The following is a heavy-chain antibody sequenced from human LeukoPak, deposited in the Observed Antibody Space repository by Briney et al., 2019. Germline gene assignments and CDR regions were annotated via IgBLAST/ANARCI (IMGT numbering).Heavy chain of an antibody. J-gene: IGHJ4*02. CDR1: GGSISSYY. D-gene: IGHD3-22*01. CDR3: ARDSYDSSGNYRSFDY. Sequence: SEPLSLTCTVSGGSISSYYWSWIRQPPGKGLEWIGYIYYSGSTNYNPSLKSRVTISVDTSKNQFSLKLSSVTAADTAMYYCARDSYDSSGNYRSFDYWGQGTQVTVPS. V-gene: IGHV4-59*01. CDR2: IYYSGST.